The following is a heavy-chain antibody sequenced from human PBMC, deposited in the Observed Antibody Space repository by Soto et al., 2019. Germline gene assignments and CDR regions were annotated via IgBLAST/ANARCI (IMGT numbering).Heavy chain of an antibody. J-gene: IGHJ4*02. CDR3: ARDRTVATTNFDY. D-gene: IGHD5-12*01. V-gene: IGHV3-21*06. CDR1: GFTVSSYS. CDR2: ISGSSRYI. Sequence: EVQLVESGGGLVKPGGSLRLSCAASGFTVSSYSMNWVRQAPGKGLEWVSSISGSSRYIYYADSLKGRFTISRDNAKNLLYLEMNSLRADYTAVYYCARDRTVATTNFDYWGQGTLVTVSS.